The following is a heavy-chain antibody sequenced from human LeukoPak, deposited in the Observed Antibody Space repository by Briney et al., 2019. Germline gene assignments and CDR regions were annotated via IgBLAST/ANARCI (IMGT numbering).Heavy chain of an antibody. V-gene: IGHV3-30*04. CDR2: ISYDGSNK. Sequence: GGSLRLSCAASGFTFSSYAMHWVRQAPGKGLEWVAVISYDGSNKYYADSVKGRFTISRDNSKNTLYLQMNSLRAEDTAVYYCASWSITMVRGALDYWGQGTLVTVSS. D-gene: IGHD3-10*01. CDR3: ASWSITMVRGALDY. CDR1: GFTFSSYA. J-gene: IGHJ4*02.